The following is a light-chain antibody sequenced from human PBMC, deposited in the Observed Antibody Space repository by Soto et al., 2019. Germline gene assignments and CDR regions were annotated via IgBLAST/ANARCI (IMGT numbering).Light chain of an antibody. CDR2: AAS. Sequence: DIQMTQSPSSLSASVGDRVTITCRASQDINYFLAWYQQKPWKVPKLLIYAASSLQSGVPSRFSGSGSGTDFTLTISSLQPEDVATYYCQKYSSARWTFGQGTKVEIK. V-gene: IGKV1-27*01. CDR1: QDINYF. J-gene: IGKJ1*01. CDR3: QKYSSARWT.